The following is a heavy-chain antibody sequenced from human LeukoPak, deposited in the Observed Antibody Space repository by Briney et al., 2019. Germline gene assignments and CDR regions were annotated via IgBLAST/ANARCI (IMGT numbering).Heavy chain of an antibody. Sequence: VSVKVSCKASGYTLTGYYMHWVRQAPGQGLEWMGWINPNSGGTNYAQKFQGRVTMTRDTSISTAYMELSRLRSDDTAVYYCAREVNDYGDRDGWFDPWGQGTLVTVSS. J-gene: IGHJ5*02. CDR2: INPNSGGT. V-gene: IGHV1-2*02. CDR1: GYTLTGYY. CDR3: AREVNDYGDRDGWFDP. D-gene: IGHD4-17*01.